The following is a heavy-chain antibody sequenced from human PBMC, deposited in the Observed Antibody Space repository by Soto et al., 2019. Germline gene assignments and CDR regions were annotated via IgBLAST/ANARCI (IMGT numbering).Heavy chain of an antibody. D-gene: IGHD3-22*01. CDR1: GGSISSGDYH. V-gene: IGHV4-30-4*01. CDR2: IYYSGST. Sequence: SETLSLTCTVSGGSISSGDYHWSWIRQPPGKGLEWIGYIYYSGSTYYNPSLKSRVTISVDTSKNQFSLKLSSVTAADTAVYYCARGGVTMIVSWYFDLWGRGTLVTVSS. J-gene: IGHJ2*01. CDR3: ARGGVTMIVSWYFDL.